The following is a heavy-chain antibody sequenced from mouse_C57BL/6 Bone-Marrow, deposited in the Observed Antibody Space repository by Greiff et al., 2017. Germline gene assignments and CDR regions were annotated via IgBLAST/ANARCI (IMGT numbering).Heavy chain of an antibody. D-gene: IGHD1-1*01. J-gene: IGHJ3*01. CDR1: GYTFTSYW. CDR3: ARRSYYYGSPPAY. V-gene: IGHV1-55*01. CDR2: IYPGSGST. Sequence: VQLQQPGAELVKPGASVTMSCKASGYTFTSYWITWVKQRPGQGLEWIGDIYPGSGSTNYNEKFKSKATLTVDTSSSTAYMQLSSLTSEDSAVDDCARRSYYYGSPPAYWGQGTLVTVSA.